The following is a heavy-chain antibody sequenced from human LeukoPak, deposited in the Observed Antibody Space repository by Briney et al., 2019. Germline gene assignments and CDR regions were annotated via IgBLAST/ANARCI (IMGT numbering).Heavy chain of an antibody. D-gene: IGHD3-3*01. CDR1: GYTFTSYA. Sequence: ASVKVSCKASGYTFTSYAISWVRQAPGQGLEWMGGIIPIFGTANYAQKFQGRVTITTDESTSTAYMELSSLRSEDTAVYYCARDLSGYPSNWFDPWGQGTLVTVSS. CDR2: IIPIFGTA. CDR3: ARDLSGYPSNWFDP. J-gene: IGHJ5*02. V-gene: IGHV1-69*05.